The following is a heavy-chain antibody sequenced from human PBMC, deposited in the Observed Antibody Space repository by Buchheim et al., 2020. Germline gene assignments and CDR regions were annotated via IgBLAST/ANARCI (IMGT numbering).Heavy chain of an antibody. D-gene: IGHD1-26*01. V-gene: IGHV3-30*18. CDR2: ISYDGSNK. CDR1: GFTFSSYG. CDR3: AKSGEIVGATQYNWFDP. Sequence: QVQLVESGGGVVQPGRSLRLSCAASGFTFSSYGMHWARQAPGKGLEWVAVISYDGSNKYYADSVKGRFTISRDNSKNTLYLQRNSLRAEDTAVYYCAKSGEIVGATQYNWFDPWGQGTL. J-gene: IGHJ5*02.